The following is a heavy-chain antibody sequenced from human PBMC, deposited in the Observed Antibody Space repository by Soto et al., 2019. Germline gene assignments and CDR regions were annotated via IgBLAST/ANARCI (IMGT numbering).Heavy chain of an antibody. CDR2: IYYSGST. D-gene: IGHD1-26*01. CDR1: GGSISSSSYY. Sequence: SKTLSLTCTVYGGSISSSSYYWGWIRQPPGKGLEWIGSIYYSGSTYYNPSLKSRVTISVDTSKNQFSLKLSSVTAADTAVYYCARGLGIVGVSSECYYYYGMVVSGQAT. V-gene: IGHV4-39*07. CDR3: ARGLGIVGVSSECYYYYGMVV. J-gene: IGHJ6*02.